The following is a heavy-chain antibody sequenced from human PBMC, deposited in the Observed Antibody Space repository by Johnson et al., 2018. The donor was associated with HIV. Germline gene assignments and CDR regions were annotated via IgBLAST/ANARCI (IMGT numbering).Heavy chain of an antibody. D-gene: IGHD3-16*01. CDR1: GFTFSTYG. V-gene: IGHV3-33*06. CDR3: AKDRLFGFRNDAFDI. J-gene: IGHJ3*02. CDR2: MWYDGSNK. Sequence: QVQLVESGGGVVQPGRSLRLSCAAYGFTFSTYGMHWVRQAPGKGLEWVAVMWYDGSNKYYADSVKGRFTISRDNSKNTLYLQMNSLRAEDTAVYYCAKDRLFGFRNDAFDIWGQGTMVTVSS.